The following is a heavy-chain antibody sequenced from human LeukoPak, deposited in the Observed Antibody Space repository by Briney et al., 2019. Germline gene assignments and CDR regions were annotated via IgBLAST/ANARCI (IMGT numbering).Heavy chain of an antibody. J-gene: IGHJ6*03. D-gene: IGHD6-6*01. CDR1: GFTFDDYA. CDR3: AKDAQDSSSSWYYYYMDV. CDR2: ISGDSGST. V-gene: IGHV3-43*02. Sequence: GGSLRLSCAASGFTFDDYAMHWVRQAPGKGLEWVSLISGDSGSTYYADSVKGRFTISRDNSKNSLYLQMNSLRTEDTALYYCAKDAQDSSSSWYYYYMDVWGKGTTVTVSS.